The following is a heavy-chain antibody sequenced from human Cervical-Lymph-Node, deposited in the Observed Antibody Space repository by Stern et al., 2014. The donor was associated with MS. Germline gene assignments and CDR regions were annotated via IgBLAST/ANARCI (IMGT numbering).Heavy chain of an antibody. CDR2: ISYDGGNK. CDR3: VKGYTGIDY. V-gene: IGHV3-30*18. CDR1: GFAFTNYG. J-gene: IGHJ4*02. Sequence: VQLVESGGGVVQPGRSLRLSCAASGFAFTNYGMHWVRQGPGKGLEWVSFISYDGGNKYYVDSVKGRFTISRDNSKNTLDLQMNSLRPEDTAVYYCVKGYTGIDYWGQGTLVTVSS. D-gene: IGHD1-26*01.